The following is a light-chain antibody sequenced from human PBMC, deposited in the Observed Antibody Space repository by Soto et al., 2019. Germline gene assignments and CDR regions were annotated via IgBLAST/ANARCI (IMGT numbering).Light chain of an antibody. CDR3: QQSLNPKT. Sequence: ENVLTESPGTLSLSPGERATLSCRASESVSSIYVAWYQQKPGRAPTLLIYGASTRATGIPDRFSGSGSGTDFTLTIDRLEPEDFAVYYCQQSLNPKTFGQGTKVHIK. V-gene: IGKV3-20*01. J-gene: IGKJ1*01. CDR1: ESVSSIY. CDR2: GAS.